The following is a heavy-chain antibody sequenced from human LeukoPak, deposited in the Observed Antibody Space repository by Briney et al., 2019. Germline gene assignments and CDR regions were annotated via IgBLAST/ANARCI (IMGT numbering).Heavy chain of an antibody. CDR2: INHSGST. V-gene: IGHV4-34*01. Sequence: SETLSLTCAVYGGSFGGYYWSWIRQPPGKGLEWIGEINHSGSTNYNPSLKSRVTISVDTSKNQFSLKLSSVTAADTAVYYCARSGSSRHYYYYMDVWGKGTTVTISS. CDR1: GGSFGGYY. CDR3: ARSGSSRHYYYYMDV. J-gene: IGHJ6*03. D-gene: IGHD3-10*01.